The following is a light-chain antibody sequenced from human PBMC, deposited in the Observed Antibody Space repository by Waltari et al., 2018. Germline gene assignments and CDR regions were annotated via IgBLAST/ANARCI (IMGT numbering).Light chain of an antibody. Sequence: QSALTQPASVSGSPGQSITISCSGTTSTVGSYNLVSWYQQHPGKAPRLIIYEGRARPSWISNRFSGSTSANTASLTISGLQTEDEADYYCCSYAGSSTWVFGGGTKVTVL. J-gene: IGLJ3*02. CDR3: CSYAGSSTWV. CDR1: TSTVGSYNL. V-gene: IGLV2-23*01. CDR2: EGR.